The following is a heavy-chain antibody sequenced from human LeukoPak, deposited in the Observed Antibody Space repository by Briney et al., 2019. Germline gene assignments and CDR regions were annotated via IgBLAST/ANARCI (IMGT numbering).Heavy chain of an antibody. CDR3: ARGWWGNFDD. CDR2: IYYSGST. Sequence: SETLSLTCTDSGGSISSYYWSWIRQPPGKGLEWIGYIYYSGSTNYNPSLKSRVTTSVDTSKNQFSLKLSSGTAADTAVYYCARGWWGNFDDWGQGTLVTVSS. CDR1: GGSISSYY. V-gene: IGHV4-59*01. J-gene: IGHJ4*02. D-gene: IGHD3-16*01.